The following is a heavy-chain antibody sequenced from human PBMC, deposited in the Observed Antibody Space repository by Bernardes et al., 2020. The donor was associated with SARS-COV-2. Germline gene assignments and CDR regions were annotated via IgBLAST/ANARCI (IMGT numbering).Heavy chain of an antibody. J-gene: IGHJ4*02. D-gene: IGHD2-2*01. Sequence: GGSLRLSCAASGFTFSSYSMNWVRQAPGKGLEWVSSISSSSSYIYYADSVKGRFTISRDNSKNSLYLQMNSLRAEDTAVYYCAREYCSSTSCLIDYWGQGTLVTVSS. CDR3: AREYCSSTSCLIDY. CDR1: GFTFSSYS. CDR2: ISSSSSYI. V-gene: IGHV3-21*01.